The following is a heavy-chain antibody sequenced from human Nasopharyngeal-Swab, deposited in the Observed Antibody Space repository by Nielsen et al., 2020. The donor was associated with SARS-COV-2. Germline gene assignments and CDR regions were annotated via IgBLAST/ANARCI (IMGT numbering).Heavy chain of an antibody. CDR2: VKQDGTEK. J-gene: IGHJ4*02. D-gene: IGHD2/OR15-2a*01. CDR3: ARDEILDY. CDR1: GFTFSPYW. V-gene: IGHV3-7*01. Sequence: GESLKISCAASGFTFSPYWMTWVRQAPGKGLEWVANVKQDGTEKYFVDSVKGRFTISRDNAKNSLYLHMNSLGAEDMAVYYCARDEILDYWGQGTLVTVSS.